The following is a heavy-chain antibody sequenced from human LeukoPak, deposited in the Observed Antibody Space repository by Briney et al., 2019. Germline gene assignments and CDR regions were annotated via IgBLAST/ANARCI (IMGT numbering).Heavy chain of an antibody. CDR1: GFTFSSYA. J-gene: IGHJ3*02. CDR2: ISYDGSNK. V-gene: IGHV3-30*18. D-gene: IGHD4-23*01. CDR3: AKDGGNSAFDI. Sequence: GGSLRLSCAASGFTFSSYAMSWVRQAPGKGLEWVAVISYDGSNKYYADSVKGRFTISRDNSKNTLYLQMNSLRAEDTAVYYCAKDGGNSAFDIWGQGTMVTVSS.